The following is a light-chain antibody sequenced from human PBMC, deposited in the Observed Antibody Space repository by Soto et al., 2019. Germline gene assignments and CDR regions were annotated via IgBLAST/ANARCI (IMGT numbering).Light chain of an antibody. CDR2: DDT. CDR1: NIDTKS. J-gene: IGLJ2*01. CDR3: QVWDIITYHVV. V-gene: IGLV3-21*02. Sequence: SYELTQPPSVSVAPGQTAKITCAGDNIDTKSMHWYQQRPGQAHVLVVHDDTDRAAGIPERFSGSKSGGTATLTISRVEAGDEADYYCQVWDIITYHVVFGGGTKLTVL.